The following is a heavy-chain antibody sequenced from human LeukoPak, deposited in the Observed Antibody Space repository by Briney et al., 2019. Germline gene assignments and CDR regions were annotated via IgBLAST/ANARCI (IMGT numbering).Heavy chain of an antibody. Sequence: ASVKVSCKASGYTFNLYGFNWVRQAPGQGLEWMGWISAYDGKTFLAQKLQGRVTMTTDTSTSTAYMELRSLASDDTAVYYCAAGGIGIVGATGFDYWGQGTLVTVSS. V-gene: IGHV1-18*01. J-gene: IGHJ4*02. CDR2: ISAYDGKT. D-gene: IGHD1-26*01. CDR3: AAGGIGIVGATGFDY. CDR1: GYTFNLYG.